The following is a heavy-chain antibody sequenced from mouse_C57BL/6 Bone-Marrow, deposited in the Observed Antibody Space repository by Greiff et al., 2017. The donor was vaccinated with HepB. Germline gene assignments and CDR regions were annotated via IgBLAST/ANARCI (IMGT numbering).Heavy chain of an antibody. Sequence: QVQLQPGAELVKPGASVKLSCKASGYTFTSYWMHWVKQRPGQGLEWIGMIHPNSGSTNYNEKFKSKATLTVDKSSSTAYMQLSSLTSEDSAVYYCARGGVYPFYFDYWGQGTTLTVSS. D-gene: IGHD1-3*01. J-gene: IGHJ2*01. V-gene: IGHV1-64*01. CDR2: IHPNSGST. CDR3: ARGGVYPFYFDY. CDR1: GYTFTSYW.